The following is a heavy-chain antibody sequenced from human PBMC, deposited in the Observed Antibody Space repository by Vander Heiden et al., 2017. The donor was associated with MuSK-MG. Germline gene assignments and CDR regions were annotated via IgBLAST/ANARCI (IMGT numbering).Heavy chain of an antibody. CDR3: ATGLPGGGDLFDY. CDR2: VDPEDGET. D-gene: IGHD3-10*01. Sequence: EVQLVQSGAEVKKPGATVKISCKVSGYTFTDYYMHWVQQATGKGLEWMGLVDPEDGETTDAYKVQGRVTITADTSTYTAYMEISRMSSEDTAVYYGATGLPGGGDLFDYWGQGTLVTVSS. J-gene: IGHJ4*02. V-gene: IGHV1-69-2*01. CDR1: GYTFTDYY.